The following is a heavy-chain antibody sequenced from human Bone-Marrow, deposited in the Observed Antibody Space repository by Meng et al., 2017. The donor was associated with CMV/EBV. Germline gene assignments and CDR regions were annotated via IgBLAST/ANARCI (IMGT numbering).Heavy chain of an antibody. CDR3: ARGGSSNPYYYYGMEV. D-gene: IGHD2-2*01. J-gene: IGHJ6*02. V-gene: IGHV3-74*01. Sequence: GESLKISCAASGFTFSNAWMSWVRQAPGKGLVWVSRINSDGSSTSYADSVKGRFTISRDNAKNTLYLQMNSLRAEDTAVYYCARGGSSNPYYYYGMEVWGQGTTVTVSS. CDR1: GFTFSNAW. CDR2: INSDGSST.